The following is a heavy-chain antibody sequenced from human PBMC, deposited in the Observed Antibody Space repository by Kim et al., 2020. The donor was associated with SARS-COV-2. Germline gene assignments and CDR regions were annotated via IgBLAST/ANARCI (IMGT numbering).Heavy chain of an antibody. CDR2: IKSDGSNK. CDR3: ANFES. CDR1: GFIFSSYW. V-gene: IGHV3-33*08. Sequence: GGSLRLSCAASGFIFSSYWMHWVRQAPGKGLEWVAVIKSDGSNKYYADSVMGRFTISRDNSKNMLFLQMNSLRAEDTAVYYCANFESWGQGTLVTVSS. J-gene: IGHJ4*02.